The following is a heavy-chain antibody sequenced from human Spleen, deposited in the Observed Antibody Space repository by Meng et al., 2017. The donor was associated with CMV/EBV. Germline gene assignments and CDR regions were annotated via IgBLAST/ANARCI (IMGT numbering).Heavy chain of an antibody. V-gene: IGHV4-34*01. J-gene: IGHJ4*02. D-gene: IGHD5-18*01. Sequence: QPDRWGAGRLNPSETLALTCAFYGGSFSGDYWSWIRQPQGKGLEWIGEINHSGSTNYNPSLKSRVTISVDTSKNQFSLKLSSVTAADTAVYYCARDLSGYSYEYYFDYWGQGTLVTVSS. CDR1: GGSFSGDY. CDR3: ARDLSGYSYEYYFDY. CDR2: INHSGST.